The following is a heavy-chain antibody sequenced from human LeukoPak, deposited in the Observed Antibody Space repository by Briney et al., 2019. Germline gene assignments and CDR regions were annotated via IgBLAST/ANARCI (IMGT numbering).Heavy chain of an antibody. D-gene: IGHD6-19*01. J-gene: IGHJ5*01. Sequence: PGGSLRLSCAASGFTFDDYAMHWVRQAPGKGLEWVSGISWNSGSIGYADSVKGRFTISRDNAKNSLYLQMNSLRAEDTALYYCAKDTRYGSGWFDYWGQGTLVTVSS. CDR2: ISWNSGSI. CDR1: GFTFDDYA. CDR3: AKDTRYGSGWFDY. V-gene: IGHV3-9*01.